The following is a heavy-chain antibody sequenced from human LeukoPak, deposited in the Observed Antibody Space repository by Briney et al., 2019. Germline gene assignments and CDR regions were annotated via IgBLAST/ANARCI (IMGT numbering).Heavy chain of an antibody. J-gene: IGHJ4*02. D-gene: IGHD3-10*01. Sequence: ASVKVSCKVSGYTLTELSMHWVRQAPGKGLEWMGGFDPEDGETIYAQKFQGRVTITADESTSTAYMELSSLRSEDTAVYYCARLINLGSALDYWGQGTLITVSS. V-gene: IGHV1-24*01. CDR2: FDPEDGET. CDR3: ARLINLGSALDY. CDR1: GYTLTELS.